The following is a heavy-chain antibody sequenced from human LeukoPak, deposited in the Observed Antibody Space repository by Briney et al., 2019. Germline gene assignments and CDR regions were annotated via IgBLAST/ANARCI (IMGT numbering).Heavy chain of an antibody. Sequence: ASVKVSCKTSGYPFNINGIAWVRQAPGQGLEWMGWISAYNGNTNYAQKLQGRVTMTTDTSTSTAYMELRSLRSDDTAVYYCARDGSKGFDPWGQGTLVTVSS. CDR1: GYPFNING. J-gene: IGHJ5*02. V-gene: IGHV1-18*01. CDR2: ISAYNGNT. CDR3: ARDGSKGFDP.